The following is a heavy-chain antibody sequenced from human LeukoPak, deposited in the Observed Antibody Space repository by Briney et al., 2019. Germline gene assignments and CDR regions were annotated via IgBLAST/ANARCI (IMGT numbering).Heavy chain of an antibody. CDR3: ARRASTSDPWFDT. Sequence: GGSLRLSCAASGFTFSSYWMHWVRQAPGKGLVWVSRINSDGSSTNYADSVKGRFTISRDNAKNTLYLQMNSLRAEDIAVYYCARRASTSDPWFDTWGQGTLVTVSS. D-gene: IGHD5/OR15-5a*01. CDR1: GFTFSSYW. J-gene: IGHJ5*02. CDR2: INSDGSST. V-gene: IGHV3-74*01.